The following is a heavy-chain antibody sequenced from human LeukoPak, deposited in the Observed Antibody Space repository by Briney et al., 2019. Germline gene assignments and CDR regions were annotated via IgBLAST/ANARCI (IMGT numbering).Heavy chain of an antibody. CDR3: ARDQALYFSYGDY. J-gene: IGHJ4*02. V-gene: IGHV3-33*08. CDR2: IFYDGSKE. Sequence: PGGSLRLSCAASGFTFSSHEMNWVRQAPGKGLEWLAAIFYDGSKEHYADTVKGRFTISRDNSKNTLYLQVNSLTADDTAVYYCARDQALYFSYGDYWGQGTLVTVSS. D-gene: IGHD2/OR15-2a*01. CDR1: GFTFSSHE.